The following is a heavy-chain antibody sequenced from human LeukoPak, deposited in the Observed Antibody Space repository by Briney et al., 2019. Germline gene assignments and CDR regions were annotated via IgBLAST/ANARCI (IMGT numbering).Heavy chain of an antibody. CDR2: IYHSGST. D-gene: IGHD5-12*01. J-gene: IGHJ6*03. CDR3: ARVSSVWIKDYYYYMDV. V-gene: IGHV4-38-2*02. Sequence: SETLSLTCSVSGYSISSGYYWGWIRQPPGKGLEWIGSIYHSGSTYYNPSLKSRVTMSVDTSRNQFSLKLSSVTAADTAVYYCARVSSVWIKDYYYYMDVWGKGTTVTVSS. CDR1: GYSISSGYY.